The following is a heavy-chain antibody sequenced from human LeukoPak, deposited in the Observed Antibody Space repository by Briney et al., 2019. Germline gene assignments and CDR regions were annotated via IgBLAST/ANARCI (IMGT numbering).Heavy chain of an antibody. CDR2: ISGSGGST. CDR1: GFTFSSYS. D-gene: IGHD3-10*01. J-gene: IGHJ4*02. Sequence: PGGSLRLSCAASGFTFSSYSMNWVRQPPGKGLEWVSAISGSGGSTYNADSVKGRFTISRDNCKNTLYLQMNSLRAEDTGVYYCAKLRLGYYYGSADYWGQGTLVTVSS. V-gene: IGHV3-23*01. CDR3: AKLRLGYYYGSADY.